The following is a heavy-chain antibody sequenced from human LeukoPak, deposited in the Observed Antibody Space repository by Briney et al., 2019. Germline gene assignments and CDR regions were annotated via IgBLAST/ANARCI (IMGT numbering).Heavy chain of an antibody. J-gene: IGHJ4*02. V-gene: IGHV1-8*03. Sequence: GASVKVSCKASGYTFTSYDINWVRQATGRGLEWMGWMNPNSGNTGYAQKFQGRVTITRNTSISTAYMELSSLRSEDTAVYYCAREGSGWYGHYFDYWGQGTLVTVSS. D-gene: IGHD6-19*01. CDR3: AREGSGWYGHYFDY. CDR1: GYTFTSYD. CDR2: MNPNSGNT.